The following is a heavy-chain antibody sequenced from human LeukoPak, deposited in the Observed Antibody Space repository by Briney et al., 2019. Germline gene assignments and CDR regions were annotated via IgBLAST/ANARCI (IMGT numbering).Heavy chain of an antibody. CDR2: ISSSSSTI. Sequence: GGSLRLSCAASGFTFSSYSMNWVRQAPGKGLEWVSYISSSSSTIYYADSVKGRFTISRDNVKNSLYLQMNSLRDEDTAVYYCARDRRRRTMIVVVKSTGGFDYWGQGTLVTVSS. CDR3: ARDRRRRTMIVVVKSTGGFDY. J-gene: IGHJ4*02. CDR1: GFTFSSYS. V-gene: IGHV3-48*02. D-gene: IGHD3-22*01.